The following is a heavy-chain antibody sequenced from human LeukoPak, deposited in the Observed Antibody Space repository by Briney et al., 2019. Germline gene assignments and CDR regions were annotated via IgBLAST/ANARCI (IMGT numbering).Heavy chain of an antibody. J-gene: IGHJ6*02. CDR2: ISDDGSKK. CDR3: AKDLYSSSWYSASTNYYYYGMDV. Sequence: GGSLRLSCAASGFTFTNYGMHWVRQAPGKGLEWVAVISDDGSKKYYADSVKGRFTISRDNSKNTLYLQMNSLRAEDTAVYYCAKDLYSSSWYSASTNYYYYGMDVWGQGTTVTVSS. CDR1: GFTFTNYG. V-gene: IGHV3-30*18. D-gene: IGHD6-13*01.